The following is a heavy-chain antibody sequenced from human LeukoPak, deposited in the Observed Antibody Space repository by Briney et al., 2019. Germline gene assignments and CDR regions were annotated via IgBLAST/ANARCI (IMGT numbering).Heavy chain of an antibody. D-gene: IGHD5-24*01. CDR3: ARDRYGDGFAFFDY. J-gene: IGHJ4*02. V-gene: IGHV1-2*02. CDR1: GYTFSDYF. CDR2: INPKSGCA. Sequence: ASVKVSCKASGYTFSDYFMHWVRQAPGQGLEWVGWINPKSGCANSAQKFQGRVTMNRDTSISTGYMELSSLRSDDTAIYYCARDRYGDGFAFFDYWGQGTLVTVSS.